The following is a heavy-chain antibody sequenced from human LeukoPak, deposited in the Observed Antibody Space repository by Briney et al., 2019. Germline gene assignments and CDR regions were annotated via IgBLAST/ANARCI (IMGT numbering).Heavy chain of an antibody. CDR3: ARGRYSSGWYYFDY. Sequence: GGSLRLSCAASGFNFRGYAMHWVRLVPGKGLEWVAFLRFDGSNEKYAESLKGRFAISRDNSKDTLYLQINTLRVDDSAVYYCARGRYSSGWYYFDYWGQGTLVTVSS. V-gene: IGHV3-30*02. J-gene: IGHJ4*02. CDR2: LRFDGSNE. D-gene: IGHD6-19*01. CDR1: GFNFRGYA.